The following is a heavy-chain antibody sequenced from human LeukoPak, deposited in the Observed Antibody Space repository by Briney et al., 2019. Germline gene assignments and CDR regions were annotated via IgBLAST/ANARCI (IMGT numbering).Heavy chain of an antibody. J-gene: IGHJ6*03. V-gene: IGHV4-59*01. Sequence: SETLSLTCTVSGGSISSYYWSRIRQPPGKGLEWIGYIYYSGSTNYNPSLKSRVTISVDTSKNQFSLKLSSVTAADTAVYYCARALKGVRRRLGGTTTFEDYYYMDVWGKGTTVTISS. CDR3: ARALKGVRRRLGGTTTFEDYYYMDV. CDR2: IYYSGST. D-gene: IGHD1-26*01. CDR1: GGSISSYY.